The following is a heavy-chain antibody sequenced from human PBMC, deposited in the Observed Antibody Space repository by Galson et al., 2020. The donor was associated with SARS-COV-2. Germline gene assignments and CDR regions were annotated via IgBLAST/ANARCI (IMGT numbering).Heavy chain of an antibody. J-gene: IGHJ4*02. CDR2: ISGSAEST. V-gene: IGHV3-23*01. D-gene: IGHD5-12*01. CDR3: AKDKYWDTSGLLEY. Sequence: GESLKISCAASGFTFSHYAMSWVRQAPGKGPEWVSAISGSAESTYYTDSVKGRFIISRDTSQNTVYLELNRLRVEDTARYFCAKDKYWDTSGLLEYWGQGTVVTVTS. CDR1: GFTFSHYA.